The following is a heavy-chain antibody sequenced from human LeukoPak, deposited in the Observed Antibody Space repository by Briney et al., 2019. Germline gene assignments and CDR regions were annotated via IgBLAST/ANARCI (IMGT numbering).Heavy chain of an antibody. CDR1: GDSINNIGYH. CDR3: AHFCSSDGCQPRGFKS. J-gene: IGHJ4*02. V-gene: IGHV4-39*07. Sequence: PSETLSLTCTVSGDSINNIGYHWGWIRQPPGKGLEWIGSVYYSGSASYNPSLRSRLTISGDTSKNQFSLKLTSVTAADTAVYYCAHFCSSDGCQPRGFKSWGQGTLVTVSS. D-gene: IGHD2-2*01. CDR2: VYYSGSA.